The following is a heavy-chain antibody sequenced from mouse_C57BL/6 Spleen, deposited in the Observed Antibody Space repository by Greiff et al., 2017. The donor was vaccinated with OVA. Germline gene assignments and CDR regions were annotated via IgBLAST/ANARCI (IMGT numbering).Heavy chain of an antibody. CDR3: ERGNYEGAWFVY. D-gene: IGHD2-4*01. Sequence: VQLQQSGAELVRPGTSVKVSCKASGYAFTNYLIEWVKQRPGQGLEWIGVINPGSGGTNYNEKFKGKATLTADKSSSTAYMQLSSLTSGDSAVYCCERGNYEGAWFVYGAKGLWSLSLQ. CDR2: INPGSGGT. V-gene: IGHV1-54*01. CDR1: GYAFTNYL. J-gene: IGHJ3*01.